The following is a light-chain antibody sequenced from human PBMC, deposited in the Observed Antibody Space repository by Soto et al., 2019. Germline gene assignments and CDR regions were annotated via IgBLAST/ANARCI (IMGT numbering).Light chain of an antibody. J-gene: IGLJ2*01. Sequence: QSVLTQPASVSGSPGQSITISCTETSSDVAAYNYVSWYQQHPGKAPKLMIYEVSKRPSGVSNRFSGSKSGNAASLTISGLQPEDEADYYCSSYTGSNTLVVFGGGTKLTVL. V-gene: IGLV2-14*01. CDR3: SSYTGSNTLVV. CDR2: EVS. CDR1: SSDVAAYNY.